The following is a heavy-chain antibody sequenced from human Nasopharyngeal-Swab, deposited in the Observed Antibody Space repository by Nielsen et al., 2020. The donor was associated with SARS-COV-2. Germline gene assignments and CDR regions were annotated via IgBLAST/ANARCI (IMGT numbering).Heavy chain of an antibody. J-gene: IGHJ4*02. CDR3: ARSLYYYDSSGYPSSYYFDY. V-gene: IGHV3-48*01. Sequence: GSLRLSCAASGFTFSSYSMNWVRQAPGKGLAWVSYISSSSSTIYYADSVKGRFTISRDNAKNSLYLQMNSLRAEDTAVYYCARSLYYYDSSGYPSSYYFDYWGQGTLVTVSS. CDR2: ISSSSSTI. D-gene: IGHD3-22*01. CDR1: GFTFSSYS.